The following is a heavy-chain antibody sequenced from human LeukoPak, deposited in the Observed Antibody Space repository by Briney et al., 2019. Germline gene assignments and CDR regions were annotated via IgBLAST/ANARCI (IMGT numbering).Heavy chain of an antibody. J-gene: IGHJ6*03. CDR3: ARGYDYVWGTAHYMDV. Sequence: SETLSLTCAVSGASISSSNYYWGWVRQSPGKGLEWIGNIYSSGNTYYNASLKSRVTISVDTSKNQFSLKLSSVTAADTAVYYCARGYDYVWGTAHYMDVWGKGTTVTVSS. CDR2: IYSSGNT. D-gene: IGHD3-16*01. V-gene: IGHV4-39*07. CDR1: GASISSSNYY.